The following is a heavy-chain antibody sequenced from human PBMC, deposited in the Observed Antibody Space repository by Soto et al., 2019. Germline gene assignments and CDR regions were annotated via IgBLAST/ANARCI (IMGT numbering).Heavy chain of an antibody. V-gene: IGHV1-2*04. J-gene: IGHJ6*02. CDR1: GYTFTGYY. CDR3: ARAYYYDSNHYYYGMDV. Sequence: EASVKVSCKASGYTFTGYYMHSVRQSPGQGLEWMGWINPNSGGTNYAQKFQGWVTMTRDTSISTAYMELSRLRSDDTAVYYCARAYYYDSNHYYYGMDVWGQGTMVTVSS. CDR2: INPNSGGT. D-gene: IGHD3-22*01.